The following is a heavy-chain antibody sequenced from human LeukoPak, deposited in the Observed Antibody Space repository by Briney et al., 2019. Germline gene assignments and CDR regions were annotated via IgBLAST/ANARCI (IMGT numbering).Heavy chain of an antibody. CDR3: AKDGQRGGYYKGCDY. CDR1: GFIFSIYG. Sequence: PGGSLRLSCGASGFIFSIYGMHGVRQAPGKGLEGVAVIAYDGSNEYYADSVEGRFTISRDNSKNTLYLQMNSLRAEDTAVYYCAKDGQRGGYYKGCDYWGQGTLVTVSS. J-gene: IGHJ4*02. CDR2: IAYDGSNE. D-gene: IGHD5-24*01. V-gene: IGHV3-30*18.